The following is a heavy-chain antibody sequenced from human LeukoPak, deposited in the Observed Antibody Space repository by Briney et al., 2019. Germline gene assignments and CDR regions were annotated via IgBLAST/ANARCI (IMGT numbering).Heavy chain of an antibody. Sequence: SETLSLTCTVSGGSISSYYWSWIRQPAGKGLEWIGRIYTSGSTNYNPSLKSRVTRSVDTSKNQFSLKLSSVTAADTAVYYCARTEYYYDSSGYYPYDYWGQGTLVTVSS. V-gene: IGHV4-4*07. J-gene: IGHJ4*02. CDR3: ARTEYYYDSSGYYPYDY. CDR2: IYTSGST. D-gene: IGHD3-22*01. CDR1: GGSISSYY.